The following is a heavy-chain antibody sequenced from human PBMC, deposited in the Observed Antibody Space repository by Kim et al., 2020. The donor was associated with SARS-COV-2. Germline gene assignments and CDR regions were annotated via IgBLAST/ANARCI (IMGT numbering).Heavy chain of an antibody. CDR1: GFTFSGFA. CDR3: TSPNPYTSSWDY. D-gene: IGHD6-13*01. J-gene: IGHJ4*02. V-gene: IGHV3-73*01. Sequence: GGSLRLSCAASGFTFSGFAMHWVRQASGKGLEWVGRIRSNANSYATAYAASVKGRFTISRDDSKNTAYLQMNSLKTEDTAVYYCTSPNPYTSSWDYWGQGTLVTVSS. CDR2: IRSNANSYAT.